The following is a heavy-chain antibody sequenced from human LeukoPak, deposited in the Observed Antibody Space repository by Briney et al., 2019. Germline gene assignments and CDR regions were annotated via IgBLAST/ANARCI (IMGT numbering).Heavy chain of an antibody. J-gene: IGHJ6*02. D-gene: IGHD3-10*01. Sequence: GGSLRLSCAASGFPVSSNCMTWVRQAPGKGLEWVSLIYGDGSTYYADSVKGRFTISRDNSKNTLYLQMDSLRADDTAVYYCARERIYYGSGRDLTDARLYYYYGMDVWGRGTTVTVSS. CDR3: ARERIYYGSGRDLTDARLYYYYGMDV. CDR2: IYGDGST. CDR1: GFPVSSNC. V-gene: IGHV3-53*01.